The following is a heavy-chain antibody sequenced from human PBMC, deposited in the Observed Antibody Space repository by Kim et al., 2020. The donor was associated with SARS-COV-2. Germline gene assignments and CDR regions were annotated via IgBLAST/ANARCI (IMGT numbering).Heavy chain of an antibody. Sequence: ASVKVSCKPSGYTFISYAMHWVRQAPGQRLEWMGRINADNGNTKYSQKFQGRFTITRDTSANTAYMELSSLRSEDTAVYYCARALVCDYCLRGPLVTVSS. CDR2: INADNGNT. V-gene: IGHV1-3*01. CDR3: ARALVCDY. J-gene: IGHJ4*02. CDR1: GYTFISYA. D-gene: IGHD1-26*01.